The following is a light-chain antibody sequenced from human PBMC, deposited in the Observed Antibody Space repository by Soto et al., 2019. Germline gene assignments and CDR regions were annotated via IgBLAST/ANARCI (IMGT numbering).Light chain of an antibody. CDR1: QSVSSN. Sequence: EIVMTQSPATLSVSPGERATLSCRASQSVSSNLAWYQQKPGQAPSLLTYGASTRATGIPARFSGSGSGTEFTLTISSLQSEDFEVYYCQQYNNWPYTFGQGTKLEIK. CDR2: GAS. V-gene: IGKV3-15*01. CDR3: QQYNNWPYT. J-gene: IGKJ2*01.